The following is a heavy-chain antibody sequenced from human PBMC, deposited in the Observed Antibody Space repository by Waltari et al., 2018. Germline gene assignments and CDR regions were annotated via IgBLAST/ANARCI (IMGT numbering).Heavy chain of an antibody. J-gene: IGHJ3*02. V-gene: IGHV1-69*02. CDR1: GGTFSSYA. CDR2: NIPNFGRA. CDR3: GRQKAGSGDALDI. Sequence: QVQLVQSGAEVKKPGSSVKVSCKASGGTFSSYAISWVRQAPGQGHEWRRRNIPNFGRANNAQKYQGRVTITAEKSTRTADEEVGSLRAEDTAVYYCGRQKAGSGDALDIWGQGTMVTVSS. D-gene: IGHD3-10*01.